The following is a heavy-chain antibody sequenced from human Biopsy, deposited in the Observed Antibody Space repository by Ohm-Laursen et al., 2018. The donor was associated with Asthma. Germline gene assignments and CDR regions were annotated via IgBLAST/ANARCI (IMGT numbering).Heavy chain of an antibody. CDR2: IYYSGST. J-gene: IGHJ4*02. Sequence: TLSLTCTVSYGSITRGGYYWTWIRQHPGKGLEWIGFIYYSGSTYYNPSLKSRVSISIDTSKNQFSPKLSSVTAADTAVYYCARAQDYYDSRGYYRSFDYWGQGTLVTVSS. CDR1: YGSITRGGYY. D-gene: IGHD3-22*01. V-gene: IGHV4-31*03. CDR3: ARAQDYYDSRGYYRSFDY.